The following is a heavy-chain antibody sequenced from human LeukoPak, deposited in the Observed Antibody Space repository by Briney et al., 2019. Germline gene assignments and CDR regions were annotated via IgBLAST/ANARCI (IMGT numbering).Heavy chain of an antibody. Sequence: SETLSLTCTVSGGSISSYYWSWIRQPPGKGLEWTGEINHSGSTNYNPSLKSRVTISVDTSKNQFSLKLSSVTAADTAVYYCARGSYYYDSSGYFSELWYFDLWGRGTLVTVSS. CDR2: INHSGST. V-gene: IGHV4-34*01. CDR3: ARGSYYYDSSGYFSELWYFDL. J-gene: IGHJ2*01. D-gene: IGHD3-22*01. CDR1: GGSISSYY.